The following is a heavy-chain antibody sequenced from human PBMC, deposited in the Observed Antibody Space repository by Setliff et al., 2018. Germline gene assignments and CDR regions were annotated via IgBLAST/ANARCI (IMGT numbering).Heavy chain of an antibody. CDR2: IIPILGIA. Sequence: GASVKVSCKASGYTFTSYGISWVRQAPGQGLEWMGGIIPILGIANYAQKFQGRVTMTRDTSISTAYMELSSLTSDDTAVYYCARFTLRDYWGQGTLVTVSS. D-gene: IGHD3-16*01. J-gene: IGHJ4*02. V-gene: IGHV1-69*10. CDR1: GYTFTSYG. CDR3: ARFTLRDY.